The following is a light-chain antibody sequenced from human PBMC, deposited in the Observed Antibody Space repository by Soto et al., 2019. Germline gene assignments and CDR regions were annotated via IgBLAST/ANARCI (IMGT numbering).Light chain of an antibody. J-gene: IGKJ5*01. CDR1: QSVSSSY. CDR3: QQRSDWPLT. V-gene: IGKV3D-20*02. CDR2: GAS. Sequence: EIVLTQSPGTLSLSPGEIATLSCSASQSVSSSYLAWYQQKPGQAPRLLIHGASSRATGIPDRFSGSGSGTDFTLTISSLEPEDFAVYYCQQRSDWPLTCGQGTRLEIK.